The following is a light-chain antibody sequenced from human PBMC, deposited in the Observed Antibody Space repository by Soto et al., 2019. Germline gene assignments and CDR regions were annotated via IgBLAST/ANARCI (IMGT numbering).Light chain of an antibody. Sequence: QSVLTQPPSVSGAPGQRVTISCTGSSSNIGAGYDVHWYQQLPGTAPKLLIYGNSNRPSGVPDRFSGSKSGTSASLAITRLQAEDEADDYCQSYDSSLSGSVFGGGTKLTVL. CDR2: GNS. CDR3: QSYDSSLSGSV. J-gene: IGLJ3*02. V-gene: IGLV1-40*01. CDR1: SSNIGAGYD.